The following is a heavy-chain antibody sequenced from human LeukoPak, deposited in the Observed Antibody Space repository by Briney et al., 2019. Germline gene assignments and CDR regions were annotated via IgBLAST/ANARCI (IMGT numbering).Heavy chain of an antibody. V-gene: IGHV3-30*18. CDR1: GFTFSTYG. CDR2: ISYDGSNE. J-gene: IGHJ4*02. CDR3: AKEFNRGLPDY. Sequence: GGSLRLSCAASGFTFSTYGMHWVRQAPGKGLEWVAVISYDGSNEYYADSVKGRFTISRDNSKDTLYLQMSSLRAEDTAVYYCAKEFNRGLPDYWGQGTLVTAPS. D-gene: IGHD2-21*01.